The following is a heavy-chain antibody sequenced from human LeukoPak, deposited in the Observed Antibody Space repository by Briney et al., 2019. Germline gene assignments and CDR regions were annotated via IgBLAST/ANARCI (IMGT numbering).Heavy chain of an antibody. Sequence: GGSLRLSCAASGFTFSTYSMNWVRQAPGKGLEWISYISSLSGTINYADSVNGRFTISRDNAKNSLYMHMNTARAEDTAVYYCARDSYGDYFDYWGQGTLVTVSS. D-gene: IGHD4-17*01. CDR1: GFTFSTYS. CDR2: ISSLSGTI. J-gene: IGHJ4*02. V-gene: IGHV3-48*04. CDR3: ARDSYGDYFDY.